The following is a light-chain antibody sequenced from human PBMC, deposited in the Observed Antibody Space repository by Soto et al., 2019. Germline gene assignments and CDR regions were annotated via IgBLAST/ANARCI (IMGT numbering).Light chain of an antibody. J-gene: IGKJ3*01. V-gene: IGKV1-27*01. CDR2: AAS. CDR1: QGIRNY. Sequence: DIQMTQSPTSLSASVGDRVTITCRASQGIRNYVAWYQQIPGKAPKLLIYAASTLQSGVPSRFSGSGSGTXXXXXXXXXQPEDVXTYSCQKYSSVPVFGPGTKVEIK. CDR3: QKYSSVPV.